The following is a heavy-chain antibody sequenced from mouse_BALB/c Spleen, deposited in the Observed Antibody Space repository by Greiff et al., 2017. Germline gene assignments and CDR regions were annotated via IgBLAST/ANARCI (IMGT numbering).Heavy chain of an antibody. J-gene: IGHJ4*01. V-gene: IGHV1S22*01. CDR2: IYPGSGST. CDR1: GYTFTSYW. D-gene: IGHD3-1*01. CDR3: TRGKLGPMDY. Sequence: LQQPGSELVRPGASVKLSCKASGYTFTSYWMHWVKQRHGQGLEWIGNIYPGSGSTNYDEKFKSKGTLTVDTSSSTAYMHLSSLTSEDSAVYYCTRGKLGPMDYWGQGTSVTVSS.